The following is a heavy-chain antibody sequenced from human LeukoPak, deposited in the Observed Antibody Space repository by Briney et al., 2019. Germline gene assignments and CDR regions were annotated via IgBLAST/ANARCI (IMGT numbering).Heavy chain of an antibody. CDR1: GFTFSSYG. V-gene: IGHV3-33*06. CDR2: IWYDGSNK. J-gene: IGHJ6*03. D-gene: IGHD1-14*01. CDR3: AKGTGHYYYYMDV. Sequence: GRSLRLSCAVSGFTFSSYGMHWVRQAPGKGLEWVALIWYDGSNKYYADSVKGRFTISRDNSKNTLYLQMNSLRAEDTAVYYCAKGTGHYYYYMDVWGKGTTVTVSS.